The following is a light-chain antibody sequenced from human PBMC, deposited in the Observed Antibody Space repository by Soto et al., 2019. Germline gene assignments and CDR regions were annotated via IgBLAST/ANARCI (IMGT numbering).Light chain of an antibody. Sequence: DIQMAQSPSSLSASVGDRVTITCQASRDINNYLNWYQQKPGRAPKLLIYGTSTLETGVPSMFSGGGSGTDFTFTISSLQPEDIATYYCQQYDKLPYTFGQGTKLEIK. CDR3: QQYDKLPYT. CDR1: RDINNY. CDR2: GTS. V-gene: IGKV1-33*01. J-gene: IGKJ2*01.